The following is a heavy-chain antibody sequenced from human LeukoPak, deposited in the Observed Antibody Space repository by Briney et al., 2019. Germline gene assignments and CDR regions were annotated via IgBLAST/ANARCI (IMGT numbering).Heavy chain of an antibody. Sequence: GGSLRLSCAASGFTFSSYEMNWVRQAPGKGLEWVSYISTSGSTKYYADSVKGRFTISRDNAKNSLFLQMNSLRAEDTAVYYCARGGENYGYWFDCWGQGTLVTVSS. D-gene: IGHD5-18*01. J-gene: IGHJ4*02. V-gene: IGHV3-48*03. CDR1: GFTFSSYE. CDR2: ISTSGSTK. CDR3: ARGGENYGYWFDC.